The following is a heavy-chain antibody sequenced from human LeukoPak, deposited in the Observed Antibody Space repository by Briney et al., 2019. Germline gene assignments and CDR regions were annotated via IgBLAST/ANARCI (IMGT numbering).Heavy chain of an antibody. V-gene: IGHV4-59*01. CDR3: ARSSLRRFIPRNYFDY. D-gene: IGHD5/OR15-5a*01. Sequence: PSETLSLTCTVSGGSISSYYWSWIRQPPGKGLGWIGYIYYSGSTNYNPSLKSRVTISVDTSKNQFSLKLSSVTAADTAVYYCARSSLRRFIPRNYFDYWGQGTLVTVSS. CDR2: IYYSGST. J-gene: IGHJ4*02. CDR1: GGSISSYY.